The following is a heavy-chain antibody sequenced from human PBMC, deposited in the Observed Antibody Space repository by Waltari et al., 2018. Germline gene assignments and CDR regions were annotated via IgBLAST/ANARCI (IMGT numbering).Heavy chain of an antibody. J-gene: IGHJ3*02. V-gene: IGHV3-53*02. Sequence: EVQLVETGGGLIQPGGSLRLSCAASGFTVSSIYMTWVRQAPGKGLEWVSIIYASGSTYYADSVKGRFTISRDTSKNTVYLQMNSLRAEDTAVYYCAREGHIAGLPGDALDIWGQGTMVTVSS. CDR2: IYASGST. D-gene: IGHD2-15*01. CDR3: AREGHIAGLPGDALDI. CDR1: GFTVSSIY.